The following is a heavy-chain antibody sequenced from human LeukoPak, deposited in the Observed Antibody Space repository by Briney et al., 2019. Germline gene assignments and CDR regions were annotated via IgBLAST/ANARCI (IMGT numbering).Heavy chain of an antibody. Sequence: GGSLRLSCAASGFNVSSKYMSWVRQAPGKGLEWVSVIYRGGSTYYADSVKGRFTISRVNSKNSLYLQMNSLRAEDTAVYYCARDLPVVYWGQGTLVTVSS. CDR1: GFNVSSKY. CDR2: IYRGGST. CDR3: ARDLPVVY. V-gene: IGHV3-53*01. D-gene: IGHD4-23*01. J-gene: IGHJ4*02.